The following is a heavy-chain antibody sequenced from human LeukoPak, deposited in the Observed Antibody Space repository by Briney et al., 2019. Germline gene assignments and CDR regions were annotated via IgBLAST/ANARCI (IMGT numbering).Heavy chain of an antibody. J-gene: IGHJ6*02. D-gene: IGHD3-3*01. Sequence: GGSLRLSCAASGFTFSTFYMSWVRQAPGKGLEWVSYISGSGDYTLYATSVKGRFTIPRDNANESAYLEMSNLRAEDTAVYYCRSVPFGYGMDVWGQGTTVIVSS. V-gene: IGHV3-11*03. CDR3: RSVPFGYGMDV. CDR2: ISGSGDYT. CDR1: GFTFSTFY.